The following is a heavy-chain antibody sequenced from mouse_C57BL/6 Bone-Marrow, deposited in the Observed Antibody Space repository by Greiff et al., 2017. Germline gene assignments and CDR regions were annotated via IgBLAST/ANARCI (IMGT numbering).Heavy chain of an antibody. J-gene: IGHJ4*01. CDR3: ARQLRLRMDY. V-gene: IGHV1-76*01. CDR1: GYTFTDYY. CDR2: IYPGSGNT. Sequence: QVQLKESGAELVRPGASVKLSCKASGYTFTDYYINWVKQRPGQGLEWIARIYPGSGNTYYNEKFKGKATLTAEKSSSTAYMQLSSLTSEDSAVYFCARQLRLRMDYWGQGTSVTVSS. D-gene: IGHD3-2*02.